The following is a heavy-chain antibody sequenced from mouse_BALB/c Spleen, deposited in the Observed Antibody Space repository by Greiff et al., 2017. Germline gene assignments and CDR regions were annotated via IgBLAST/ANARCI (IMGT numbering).Heavy chain of an antibody. CDR2: ISSGGST. CDR1: GFTFSSYA. V-gene: IGHV5-6-5*01. CDR3: ASRSTMIYWYFDV. J-gene: IGHJ1*01. D-gene: IGHD2-4*01. Sequence: DVKLVESGGGLVKPGGSLKLSCAASGFTFSSYAMSWVRQTPEKRLEWVASISSGGSTYYPDSVKGRFTISRDNARNILYLQMSSLRSEDTAMYYCASRSTMIYWYFDVWGAGTTVTVSS.